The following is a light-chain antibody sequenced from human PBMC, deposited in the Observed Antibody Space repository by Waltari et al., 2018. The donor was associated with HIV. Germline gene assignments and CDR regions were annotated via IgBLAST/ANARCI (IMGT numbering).Light chain of an antibody. CDR3: CAYAGSTTYVI. CDR1: SSDVGGYNL. J-gene: IGLJ2*01. V-gene: IGLV2-23*02. CDR2: AVS. Sequence: QSALTQPASVSGCPGQSISISCTATSSDVGGYNLVSWYQQHPGKAPKLMIYAVSKRPSGVANRFSGYKSGNTPSLTISGRQAEEGADYYCCAYAGSTTYVIFGGGTKLTVL.